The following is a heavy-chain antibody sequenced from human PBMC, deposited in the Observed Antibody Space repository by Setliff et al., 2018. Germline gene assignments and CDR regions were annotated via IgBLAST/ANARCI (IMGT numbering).Heavy chain of an antibody. CDR2: NSA. D-gene: IGHD2-2*01. Sequence: ASVKVSCKTSGYTFTNYGINWVRQAPGQGLEWMGWNSAYAQKFQGRVTMTTDTPTSTAYMELRSLRTDDTAVYYCARAPLMVVVPPDAHRFDPRGQGTLVTVSS. V-gene: IGHV1-18*01. J-gene: IGHJ5*02. CDR1: GYTFTNYG. CDR3: ARAPLMVVVPPDAHRFDP.